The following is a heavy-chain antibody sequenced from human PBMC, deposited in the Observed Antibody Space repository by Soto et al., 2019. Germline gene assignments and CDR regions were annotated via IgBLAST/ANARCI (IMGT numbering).Heavy chain of an antibody. CDR1: GFTFSNYF. D-gene: IGHD6-25*01. Sequence: GGSLRLSWAAAGFTFSNYFMHWVRQVPGEGLVWVSRMGGDGTTISYAYSVKGRLTISRDSANNTLYLQMNSLSVEGRAVYYFARTHVPGAAGFDACGQGALDTVCS. CDR2: MGGDGTTI. J-gene: IGHJ5*02. V-gene: IGHV3-74*01. CDR3: ARTHVPGAAGFDA.